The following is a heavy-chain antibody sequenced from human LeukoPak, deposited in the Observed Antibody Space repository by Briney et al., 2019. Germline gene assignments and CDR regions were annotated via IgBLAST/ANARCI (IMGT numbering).Heavy chain of an antibody. Sequence: GGSLRLSCAASRFTFSTYGMHWVRQAPGKGLEWVALISYDGINKYYADFVKGRFTVSGDNSKSTLYLQVNSLRAEDTAVYYCARDSDGMSVWGLGTTVTVSS. CDR3: ARDSDGMSV. J-gene: IGHJ6*02. V-gene: IGHV3-30*03. CDR2: ISYDGINK. CDR1: RFTFSTYG.